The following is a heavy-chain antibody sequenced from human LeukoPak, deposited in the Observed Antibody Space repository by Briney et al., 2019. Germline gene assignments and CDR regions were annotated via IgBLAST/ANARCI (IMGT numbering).Heavy chain of an antibody. CDR3: ARGVPAPTYSYAALYYFDY. D-gene: IGHD5-18*01. J-gene: IGHJ4*02. CDR2: ISYDGSNK. CDR1: GFTFSSYA. Sequence: GGSLRLSCAASGFTFSSYAMHWVRQAPGKGLEWVAVISYDGSNKYYADSVKGRFTISRDNSKNTLYLQMNSLRAEDTAVYYCARGVPAPTYSYAALYYFDYWGQGTLVTVSS. V-gene: IGHV3-30*01.